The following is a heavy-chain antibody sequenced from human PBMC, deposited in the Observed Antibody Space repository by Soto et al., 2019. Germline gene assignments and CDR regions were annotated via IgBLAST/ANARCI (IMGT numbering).Heavy chain of an antibody. V-gene: IGHV4-34*01. CDR1: GGSFSGYY. CDR2: INHSGTT. Sequence: SETLSLTCAVYGGSFSGYYWSWIRQPPGKGLEWIGEINHSGTTNYNPSLKSRVTISVDTSKNQFSLKLSSVTAADTAVYYCARVPDYWGQGILVTVSS. J-gene: IGHJ4*02. D-gene: IGHD2-2*01. CDR3: ARVPDY.